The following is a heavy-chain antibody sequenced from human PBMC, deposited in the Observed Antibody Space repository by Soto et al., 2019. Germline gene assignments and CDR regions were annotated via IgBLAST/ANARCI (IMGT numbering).Heavy chain of an antibody. CDR3: ATAPPEFDP. V-gene: IGHV3-30-3*01. CDR1: GFTFSSYA. J-gene: IGHJ5*02. Sequence: PGGSLRLSCAASGFTFSSYAMHWVRQAPGKGLEWVAVISYDGSNKYYADSVKGRFTISRDNSKNTLYLQMNSLRVDDTAVYYCATAPPEFDPWGQGTLVTVSS. CDR2: ISYDGSNK.